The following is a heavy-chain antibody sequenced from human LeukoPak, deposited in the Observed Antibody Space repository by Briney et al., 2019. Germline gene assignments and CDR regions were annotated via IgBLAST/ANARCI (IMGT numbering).Heavy chain of an antibody. CDR2: ISGSGGST. D-gene: IGHD2-2*02. V-gene: IGHV3-23*01. J-gene: IGHJ4*02. CDR1: GFTFSSYA. Sequence: PGGSLRLSCAASGFTFSSYAMSWVRQAPGKGLEWVSAISGSGGSTYYADSVKGRFTISRGNSKNTLYLQMNSPRAEDTAVYYCAKVAVVFGSSTSCYIDYWGQGTLVTVSS. CDR3: AKVAVVFGSSTSCYIDY.